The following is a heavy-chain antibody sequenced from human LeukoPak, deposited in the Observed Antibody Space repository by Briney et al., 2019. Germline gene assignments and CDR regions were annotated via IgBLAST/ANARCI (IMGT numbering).Heavy chain of an antibody. V-gene: IGHV3-64*01. J-gene: IGHJ3*02. D-gene: IGHD5-24*01. CDR3: ARATRDGYNSGAIAFDI. CDR1: GFTFSSYA. CDR2: ISSNGGST. Sequence: GGSLRLSCAASGFTFSSYAMHWVRQAPGKGLEYVSAISSNGGSTYYANSVKGRFTISRDNSKNTLYLQMGSLRAEDMAVYYCARATRDGYNSGAIAFDIWGQGTMVTVSS.